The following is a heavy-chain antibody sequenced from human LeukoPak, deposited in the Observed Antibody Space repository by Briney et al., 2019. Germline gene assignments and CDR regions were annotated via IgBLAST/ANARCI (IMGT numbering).Heavy chain of an antibody. CDR1: GFTLSSYA. CDR2: ISVSGNT. CDR3: AKAPVTTCSGAYCYPFDY. D-gene: IGHD2-15*01. V-gene: IGHV3-23*01. Sequence: GGSLRLSCAASGFTLSSYAMSWVRQGPGKGLEWVSAISVSGNTYHADSVKGRFTISRDSSKNTLYLQMNSRRAEDAAVYYCAKAPVTTCSGAYCYPFDYWGQGTLVTVSS. J-gene: IGHJ4*02.